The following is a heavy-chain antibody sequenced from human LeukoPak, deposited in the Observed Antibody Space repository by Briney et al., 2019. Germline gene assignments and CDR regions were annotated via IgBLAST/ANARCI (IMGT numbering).Heavy chain of an antibody. CDR3: AREGNYYDSSGYYSTLDY. CDR2: ISWDSTSV. J-gene: IGHJ4*02. CDR1: EFTFDDYA. Sequence: GRSLRLSCTVSEFTFDDYAMPWVRQAPRKGLEWVSGISWDSTSVDYADSVKGRFTISRDNAKNSLYLQMNSLRAEDTAVYYCAREGNYYDSSGYYSTLDYWGQGTLVTVSS. V-gene: IGHV3-9*01. D-gene: IGHD3-22*01.